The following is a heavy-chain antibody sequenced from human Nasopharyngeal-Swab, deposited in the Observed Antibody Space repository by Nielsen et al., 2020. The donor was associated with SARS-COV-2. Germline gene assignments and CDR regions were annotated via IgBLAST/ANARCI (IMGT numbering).Heavy chain of an antibody. J-gene: IGHJ6*02. Sequence: ASVKVSCKASGYTFTNYYIHWVRQAPGQGLEWMGMINPSGGSTSFAQKFQGRVTMTRNTSISTAYMELSSLRSEDTAVYYCASGVVVAATDYGMDVWGQGTTVTVSS. V-gene: IGHV1-46*01. D-gene: IGHD2-15*01. CDR2: INPSGGST. CDR3: ASGVVVAATDYGMDV. CDR1: GYTFTNYY.